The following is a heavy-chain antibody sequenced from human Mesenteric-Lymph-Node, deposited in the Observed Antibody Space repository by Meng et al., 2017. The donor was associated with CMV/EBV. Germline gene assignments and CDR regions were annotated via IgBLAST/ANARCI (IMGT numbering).Heavy chain of an antibody. D-gene: IGHD1-14*01. CDR1: AFTFTMYT. V-gene: IGHV3-30-3*01. CDR2: ISSDGNHK. CDR3: AKDQRTIAQFDY. J-gene: IGHJ4*02. Sequence: GESLKISCPDSAFTFTMYTIHWVRQAPGKGLEWVAVISSDGNHKYYADSVKGRFTISRDNSKNTLYLQMNSLRAEDTAVYYCAKDQRTIAQFDYWGQGTLVTVSS.